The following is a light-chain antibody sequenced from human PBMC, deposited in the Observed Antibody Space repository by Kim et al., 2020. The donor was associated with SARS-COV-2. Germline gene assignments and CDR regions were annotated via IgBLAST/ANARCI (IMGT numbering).Light chain of an antibody. CDR1: SSDIGGYKY. CDR3: CSYTSSSTYYV. J-gene: IGLJ1*01. CDR2: DVS. Sequence: QSALTQPASVSGYPGQSITISCTGTSSDIGGYKYVSWYQQHPGKAPKLMIYDVSKRPSGVANRFSGSQSGNTASLTISGLQAGDEADYYCCSYTSSSTYYVFGTGTKV. V-gene: IGLV2-14*01.